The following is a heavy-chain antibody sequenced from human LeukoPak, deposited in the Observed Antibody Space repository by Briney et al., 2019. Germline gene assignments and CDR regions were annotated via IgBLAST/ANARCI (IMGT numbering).Heavy chain of an antibody. D-gene: IGHD1-14*01. J-gene: IGHJ4*02. V-gene: IGHV3-30*02. CDR3: VKDNPLDY. Sequence: TGGSLRLSCASSGFTFSSYGMHWVRQAPGKGLEWVTFIRYDGSNKYYADSVKGRFTISRDNSKNTLYLQMNSLRAEDTALYYCVKDNPLDYWGQGTLVIVSS. CDR1: GFTFSSYG. CDR2: IRYDGSNK.